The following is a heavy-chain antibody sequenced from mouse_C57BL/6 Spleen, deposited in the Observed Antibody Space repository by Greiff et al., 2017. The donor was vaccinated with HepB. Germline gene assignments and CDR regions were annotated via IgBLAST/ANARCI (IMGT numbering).Heavy chain of an antibody. J-gene: IGHJ4*01. CDR1: GYTFTSYG. CDR2: IYPRSGNT. CDR3: AREGGDYYAMDY. Sequence: VQLQQSGAGLARPGASVKLSCKASGYTFTSYGISWVKQRTGQGLEWIGEIYPRSGNTYYNEKFKGKATLTADKSSSTAYMELRSLTSEDSAVYFCAREGGDYYAMDYWGQGTSVTVSS. V-gene: IGHV1-81*01.